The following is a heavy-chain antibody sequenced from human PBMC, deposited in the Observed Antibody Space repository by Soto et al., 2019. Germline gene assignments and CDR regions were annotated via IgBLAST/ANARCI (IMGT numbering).Heavy chain of an antibody. CDR1: GFTFTSYW. D-gene: IGHD2-2*01. V-gene: IGHV5-51*01. Sequence: GESLKISCKGSGFTFTSYWIAWVRQMPGKGLEWMGIIYPGDSDSSYSPSFQGQGTISADKSINTAYLHWSSLKASDTAIYYCAKHEGYCSTTTCSNFDYWGQGTLVTVSS. CDR2: IYPGDSDS. CDR3: AKHEGYCSTTTCSNFDY. J-gene: IGHJ4*02.